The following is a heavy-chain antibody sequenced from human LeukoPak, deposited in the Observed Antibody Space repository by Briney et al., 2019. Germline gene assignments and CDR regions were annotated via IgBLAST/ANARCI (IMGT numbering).Heavy chain of an antibody. V-gene: IGHV1-69*13. D-gene: IGHD4-17*01. Sequence: GASVKVSCKASGGTFSSYAISWVRQAPGHGLEGMGGIIPIFGTANYAQKFQGRVTITADESTSTAYMELSSLRSEDTAVYYCAREDYGDYEAQPWGQGTLVTVSS. CDR2: IIPIFGTA. CDR3: AREDYGDYEAQP. CDR1: GGTFSSYA. J-gene: IGHJ5*02.